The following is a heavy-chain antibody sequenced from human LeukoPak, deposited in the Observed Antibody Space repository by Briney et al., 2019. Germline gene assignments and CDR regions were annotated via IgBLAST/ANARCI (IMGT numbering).Heavy chain of an antibody. D-gene: IGHD3-10*01. J-gene: IGHJ4*02. Sequence: GGSLRLSCAASGFTFNAYDMSWVRQSPVKGLEWVSGLSGSGDRIYYTDSVKGRFTISRDNSKNTVYLQMNTLRAEDTALYYCARGGTLVRGGDPFDYWGQGTLVTVSS. CDR3: ARGGTLVRGGDPFDY. CDR1: GFTFNAYD. CDR2: LSGSGDRI. V-gene: IGHV3-23*01.